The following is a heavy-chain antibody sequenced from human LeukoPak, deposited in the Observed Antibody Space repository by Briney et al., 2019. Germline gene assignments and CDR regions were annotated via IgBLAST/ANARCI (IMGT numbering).Heavy chain of an antibody. Sequence: GASVKVSCKASGYTFTSYGISWVRQAPGQGLEWMGWISAYNGNTNYAQKLQGRVTITTDTSTSTASMELRSLRSDDTAVYYCARDPSGWGKWFDPWGQGTLVTVSS. CDR2: ISAYNGNT. V-gene: IGHV1-18*01. D-gene: IGHD6-19*01. CDR3: ARDPSGWGKWFDP. CDR1: GYTFTSYG. J-gene: IGHJ5*02.